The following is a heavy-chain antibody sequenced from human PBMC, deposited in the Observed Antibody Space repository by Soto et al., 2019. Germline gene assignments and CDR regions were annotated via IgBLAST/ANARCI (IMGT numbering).Heavy chain of an antibody. Sequence: SVKVSCNAAGGTFSSYAISWVREAPGQGLEWMGGIIPIFGTANYAQKFQGRVTITADESTSTAYMELSSLRSEDTAVYYCARYARYFGWSHYYGMDVWGQGTTVTVSS. D-gene: IGHD3-9*01. CDR2: IIPIFGTA. CDR3: ARYARYFGWSHYYGMDV. V-gene: IGHV1-69*13. J-gene: IGHJ6*02. CDR1: GGTFSSYA.